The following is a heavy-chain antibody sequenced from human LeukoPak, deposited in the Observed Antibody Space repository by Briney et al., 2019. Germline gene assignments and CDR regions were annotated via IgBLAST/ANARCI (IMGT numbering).Heavy chain of an antibody. J-gene: IGHJ5*02. V-gene: IGHV3-7*03. Sequence: PGGSLRLSCAASGFPFSSYWMSWVRQAPGKGLEWVANIKQDGSEKYYVDSVKGRFTISRDNAKNLLYLQMNSLRAEDTAVYYCARDIPLAGEEEGPNWFDPWGQGTLVTVSS. D-gene: IGHD6-19*01. CDR3: ARDIPLAGEEEGPNWFDP. CDR1: GFPFSSYW. CDR2: IKQDGSEK.